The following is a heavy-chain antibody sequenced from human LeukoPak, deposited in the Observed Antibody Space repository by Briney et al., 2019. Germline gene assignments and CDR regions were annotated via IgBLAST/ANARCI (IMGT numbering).Heavy chain of an antibody. CDR2: IIHSGST. Sequence: SESLSLTCAVDGGSFSGYYRSWIRQPPGKGLEWIGEIIHSGSTNYNPSLKSRVTISVDTSKNQFSLKLSSVTAADTAVYYCADGHDYGDYPYYWGQGTLVTVSS. CDR1: GGSFSGYY. J-gene: IGHJ4*02. CDR3: ADGHDYGDYPYY. D-gene: IGHD4-17*01. V-gene: IGHV4-34*12.